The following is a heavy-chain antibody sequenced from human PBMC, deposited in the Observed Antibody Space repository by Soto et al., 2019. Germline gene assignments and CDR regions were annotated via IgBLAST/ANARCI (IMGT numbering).Heavy chain of an antibody. CDR2: ISGSGGST. V-gene: IGHV3-23*01. D-gene: IGHD4-17*01. CDR3: AKDLDAYGGKAPGDAFDI. CDR1: GFTFSSYA. Sequence: HPGGSLRLSCAASGFTFSSYAMSWVRQAPGKGLEWVSAISGSGGSTYYADSVKGRYTISRDNSKNTLYLQMNSLRAEDTAVYYCAKDLDAYGGKAPGDAFDIWGQGTMVTVSS. J-gene: IGHJ3*02.